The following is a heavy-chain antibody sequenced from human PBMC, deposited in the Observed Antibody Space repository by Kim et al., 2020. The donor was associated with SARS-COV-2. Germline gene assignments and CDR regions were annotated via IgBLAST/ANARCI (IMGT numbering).Heavy chain of an antibody. J-gene: IGHJ6*02. V-gene: IGHV4-39*01. D-gene: IGHD5-18*01. CDR2: IYYSGST. Sequence: SETLSLTCTVSGGSISSSSYYWGWIRQPPGKGLEWIGSIYYSGSTYYNPSLKSRVTISVDTSKNQFSLKLSSVTAADTAVYYCARGGTGYSYGYYYYYGMDVWGQGTTVTVSS. CDR3: ARGGTGYSYGYYYYYGMDV. CDR1: GGSISSSSYY.